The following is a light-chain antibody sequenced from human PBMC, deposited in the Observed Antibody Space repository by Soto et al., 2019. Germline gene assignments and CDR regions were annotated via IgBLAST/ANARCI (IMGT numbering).Light chain of an antibody. Sequence: DIQMTQSPATLSASPGDRATITCRASQSVSSWLAWYQQKPGKAPKLLIYGASSLQSGVPSRFSGSGSGTDFTLTISSLQPEDFATYYCQQSYSTPWTFGQGTKVDI. J-gene: IGKJ1*01. CDR3: QQSYSTPWT. CDR1: QSVSSW. CDR2: GAS. V-gene: IGKV1-39*01.